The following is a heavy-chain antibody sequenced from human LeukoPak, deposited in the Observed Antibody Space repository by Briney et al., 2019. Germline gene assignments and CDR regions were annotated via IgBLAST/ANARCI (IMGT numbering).Heavy chain of an antibody. CDR3: SRRGQWLGRWFDP. J-gene: IGHJ5*02. CDR1: GGSFTDYY. V-gene: IGHV4-34*01. D-gene: IGHD6-19*01. CDR2: ITHRGST. Sequence: PSETLSLTCAVFGGSFTDYYWSWIRQPPGKGLEWIGEITHRGSTSYKSSLKSRVTISVDTSKNQFSLKLTSVTAADTAIYYCSRRGQWLGRWFDPWGQGTLVTVSS.